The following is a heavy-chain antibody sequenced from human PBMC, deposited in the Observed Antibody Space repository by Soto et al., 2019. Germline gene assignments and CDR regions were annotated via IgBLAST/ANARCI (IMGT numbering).Heavy chain of an antibody. CDR1: GYSFTSYW. Sequence: GESLKISCKGSGYSFTSYWIGWVRQMPGKGLEWMGIIYPGDSDTRYSPSFQGQVTISADKSISTAYLQWSSLKASDTAMYYCARYKATTNDAFDIWGQGTMVTVSS. J-gene: IGHJ3*02. V-gene: IGHV5-51*01. CDR3: ARYKATTNDAFDI. D-gene: IGHD5-12*01. CDR2: IYPGDSDT.